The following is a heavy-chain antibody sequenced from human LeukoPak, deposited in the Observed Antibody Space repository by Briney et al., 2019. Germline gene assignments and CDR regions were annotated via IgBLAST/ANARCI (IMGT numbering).Heavy chain of an antibody. Sequence: SETLSLTCAVYGGSFSGHYWSWIRQPPGKGLEWIGEINHSGSTNYNPSLKSRVTISVDTSKNQFSLKLSSVTAADTAVYYCARLRVYDILTGYYKQNPFDYWGQGTLVTVSS. V-gene: IGHV4-34*01. CDR2: INHSGST. D-gene: IGHD3-9*01. CDR3: ARLRVYDILTGYYKQNPFDY. J-gene: IGHJ4*02. CDR1: GGSFSGHY.